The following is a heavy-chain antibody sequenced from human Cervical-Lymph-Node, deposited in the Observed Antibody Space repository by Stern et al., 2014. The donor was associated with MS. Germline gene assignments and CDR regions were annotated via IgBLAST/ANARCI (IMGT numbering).Heavy chain of an antibody. D-gene: IGHD4-11*01. CDR2: LIPFFGAT. Sequence: VQLVESGSEVKKPGSSVKVSCKPSGDTFSSYALSWVRQAPGQGLEWVGGLIPFFGATRYAQKVQGRVTITPEESTGTAFMELSNLTSDDTAVYYCALRRSYYVYWGQGTLITVSS. V-gene: IGHV1-69*01. CDR3: ALRRSYYVY. J-gene: IGHJ4*02. CDR1: GDTFSSYA.